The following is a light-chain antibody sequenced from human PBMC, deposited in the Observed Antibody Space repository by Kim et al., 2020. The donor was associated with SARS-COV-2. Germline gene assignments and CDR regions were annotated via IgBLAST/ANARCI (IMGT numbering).Light chain of an antibody. CDR2: YND. CDR3: QVWDSNSDHYV. J-gene: IGLJ1*01. CDR1: SLGSRS. V-gene: IGLV3-21*04. Sequence: AQGETTRITCGGTSLGSRSVHWYQQKPGQAPVVVMYYNDDRPSGIPERFSGSNSGNTATLTISRLEAGDEADYYCQVWDSNSDHYVFGPGTKVTVL.